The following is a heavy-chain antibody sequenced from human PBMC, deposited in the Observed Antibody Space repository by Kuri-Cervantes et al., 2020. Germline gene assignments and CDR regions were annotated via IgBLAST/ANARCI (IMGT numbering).Heavy chain of an antibody. CDR1: GGSISSYY. Sequence: ESLKISCTVSGGSISSYYWSWIRQPPGKGLEWIGEINHSGSTNYNPSLKSRVTISVDTSKNQFSLKLSSVTAADTAVYYCARGRGCSGGSCYSSVWSGITPYPFDPWGQGTLVTVSS. J-gene: IGHJ5*02. CDR2: INHSGST. V-gene: IGHV4-34*01. D-gene: IGHD2-15*01. CDR3: ARGRGCSGGSCYSSVWSGITPYPFDP.